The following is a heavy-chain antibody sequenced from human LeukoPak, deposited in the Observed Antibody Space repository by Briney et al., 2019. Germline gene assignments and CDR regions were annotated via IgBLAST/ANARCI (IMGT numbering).Heavy chain of an antibody. Sequence: PGGSLRLSCVAAGFTFRSFAMNWVRQAPGKGLEWVSSISFNSGSTYYADSVKGRFTVSRDNSKNTLYLQMNSLRAEDTAVYYCAKYRVGGWYPEYFQHWGQGTLVTVSS. CDR2: ISFNSGST. CDR1: GFTFRSFA. V-gene: IGHV3-23*01. CDR3: AKYRVGGWYPEYFQH. J-gene: IGHJ1*01. D-gene: IGHD6-19*01.